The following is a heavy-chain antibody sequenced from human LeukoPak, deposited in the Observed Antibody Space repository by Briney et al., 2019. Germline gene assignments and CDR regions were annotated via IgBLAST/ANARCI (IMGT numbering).Heavy chain of an antibody. J-gene: IGHJ4*02. Sequence: SETLFLTCTVSGGSISSSSYYWSWIRQPAGKGLEWIGRIYISGSTNYNPSLKSRVTMSVDTSKNQFSLKLSSVTAADTAVYYCARDRGTWNDDGFDYWGQGTLVTVSS. CDR2: IYISGST. D-gene: IGHD1-1*01. CDR1: GGSISSSSYY. CDR3: ARDRGTWNDDGFDY. V-gene: IGHV4-61*02.